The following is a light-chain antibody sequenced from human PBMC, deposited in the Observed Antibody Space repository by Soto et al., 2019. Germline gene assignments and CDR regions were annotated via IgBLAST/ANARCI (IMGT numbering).Light chain of an antibody. CDR1: QGISND. CDR2: AAS. J-gene: IGKJ1*01. CDR3: QNYNSAPRT. V-gene: IGKV1-27*01. Sequence: DIQMTQSPSSLSASIGDRVTISCRASQGISNDLAWYQQKPGKVPYLLIYAASTSHSGAPSRFRGSGSGTDFTRTISSLQPEEVATYYCQNYNSAPRTFGQGTKVDIK.